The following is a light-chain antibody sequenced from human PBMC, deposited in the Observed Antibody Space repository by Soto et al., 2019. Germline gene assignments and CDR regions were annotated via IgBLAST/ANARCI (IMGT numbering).Light chain of an antibody. CDR1: QSISSW. J-gene: IGKJ1*01. Sequence: DIQRPQSPSTLSASVGDRVTITCRASQSISSWLAWYQQKPGKAPKLLIYKASSLESGVPSRFSGSGSGTEFTLTISSLQPDDFATYYCQQYNSYSFGQGTKVDIK. V-gene: IGKV1-5*03. CDR2: KAS. CDR3: QQYNSYS.